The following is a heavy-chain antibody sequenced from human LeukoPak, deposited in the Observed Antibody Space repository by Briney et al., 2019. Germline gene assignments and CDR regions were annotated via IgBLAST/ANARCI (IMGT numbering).Heavy chain of an antibody. V-gene: IGHV3-23*01. CDR2: ISGSGGST. J-gene: IGHJ4*02. CDR3: AKGITIFGVVKTMIDY. Sequence: GGSLRLSCAASGFTFSSYDMHWVRQATGKGLEWVSAISGSGGSTYYADSVKGRFTISRDNSKNTLYLQMNSLRAEDTAVYYCAKGITIFGVVKTMIDYWGQGTLVTVSS. D-gene: IGHD3-3*01. CDR1: GFTFSSYD.